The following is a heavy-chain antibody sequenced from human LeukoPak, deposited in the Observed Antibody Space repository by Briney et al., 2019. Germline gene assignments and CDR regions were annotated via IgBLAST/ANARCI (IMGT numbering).Heavy chain of an antibody. D-gene: IGHD3-22*01. J-gene: IGHJ4*02. CDR2: ISGSGEFI. V-gene: IGHV3-21*01. CDR1: GFTFRSYS. CDR3: AGDDCHGYHFIDS. Sequence: GGSLRLSCAVSGFTFRSYSMNWIRQAPGKGLEWVSSISGSGEFIYYGDSVKGRVTISRDNGKNSLYLQMNSVRPEDMAVYYCAGDDCHGYHFIDSWGRGTLVTVSS.